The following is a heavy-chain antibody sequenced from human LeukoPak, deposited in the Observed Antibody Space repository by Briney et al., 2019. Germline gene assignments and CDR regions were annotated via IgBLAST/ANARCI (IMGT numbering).Heavy chain of an antibody. CDR3: ARMRFYDFWSGYYWFDP. Sequence: SVKVSCKASGGTFSSYAISWVRQAPGQGLEWMGGIIPIFGTANYAQKFQGRVTITADESTSTAYMELSSLRSEDTAVYYCARMRFYDFWSGYYWFDPWGQGTLVAVSS. V-gene: IGHV1-69*01. CDR2: IIPIFGTA. J-gene: IGHJ5*02. CDR1: GGTFSSYA. D-gene: IGHD3-3*01.